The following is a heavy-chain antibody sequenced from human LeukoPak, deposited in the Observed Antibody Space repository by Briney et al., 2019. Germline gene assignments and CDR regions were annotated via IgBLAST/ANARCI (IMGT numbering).Heavy chain of an antibody. CDR2: IYYSGST. CDR3: ARHPIPRPLWFGELPFFDY. CDR1: GGSISSSSYY. D-gene: IGHD3-10*01. V-gene: IGHV4-39*01. Sequence: SETLSLTCTVSGGSISSSSYYWGWIRQPPGKGLEWIGSIYYSGSTYYNPSLKSRVTISVGTSKNQFSLKLSSVTAADTAVYYCARHPIPRPLWFGELPFFDYWGQGTLVTVSS. J-gene: IGHJ4*02.